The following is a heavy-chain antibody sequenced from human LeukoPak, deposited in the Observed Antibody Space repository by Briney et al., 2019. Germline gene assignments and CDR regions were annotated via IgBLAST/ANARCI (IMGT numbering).Heavy chain of an antibody. V-gene: IGHV3-30*18. CDR1: GFTFSGYG. CDR2: ISYDGSNK. J-gene: IGHJ5*02. CDR3: AKDSPGWFDP. Sequence: GGSPRLSCAASGFTFSGYGMHWVRQAPGKGLEWVAVISYDGSNKYYADSVKGRFTISRDNSNNMLYLQMNSLRAEDTAVYYCAKDSPGWFDPWGQGTLVTVSS.